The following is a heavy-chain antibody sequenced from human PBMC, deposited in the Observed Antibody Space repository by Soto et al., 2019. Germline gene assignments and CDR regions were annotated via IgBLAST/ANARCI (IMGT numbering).Heavy chain of an antibody. Sequence: SETLSLTCTVSGGSITTAGYSWCWIRQPPGKALEWIGYVYHTGSAYPKPSLKSRVTISLDRSKNQFSLKMTSVTAADTALYYCASRPFYYYGLDVWGQGTTVTVSS. CDR1: GGSITTAGYS. CDR2: VYHTGSA. V-gene: IGHV4-30-2*01. J-gene: IGHJ6*02. CDR3: ASRPFYYYGLDV.